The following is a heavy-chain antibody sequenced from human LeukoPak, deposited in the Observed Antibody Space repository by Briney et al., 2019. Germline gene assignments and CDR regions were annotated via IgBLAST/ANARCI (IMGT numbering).Heavy chain of an antibody. D-gene: IGHD6-13*01. CDR1: GFSLSTSGVG. V-gene: IGHV2-5*01. CDR2: IYWNDDK. J-gene: IGHJ4*02. CDR3: AHKRGYSSSWHFDY. Sequence: SGPTLVKPTQTLTLTCTFSGFSLSTSGVGVGWIRQPPGKALEWLALIYWNDDKRYSPSLKSRLTITKDTSKNQVVLTMTNMDPVDTATYYCAHKRGYSSSWHFDYWGQGTLVTVSS.